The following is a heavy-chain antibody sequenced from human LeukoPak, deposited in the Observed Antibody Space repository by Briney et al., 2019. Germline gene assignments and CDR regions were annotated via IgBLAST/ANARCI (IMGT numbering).Heavy chain of an antibody. D-gene: IGHD1-26*01. J-gene: IGHJ4*02. CDR3: ARHSGSSNEGFDY. V-gene: IGHV1-69*13. CDR1: GGTFSSYA. Sequence: GASVKVSCKASGGTFSSYAISWVRQAPGQGLEWMGGIIPIFGTANYAQKFQGRVTITADESTSTAYMELSGLRSEDTAMYYCARHSGSSNEGFDYWGQGTLVTVSS. CDR2: IIPIFGTA.